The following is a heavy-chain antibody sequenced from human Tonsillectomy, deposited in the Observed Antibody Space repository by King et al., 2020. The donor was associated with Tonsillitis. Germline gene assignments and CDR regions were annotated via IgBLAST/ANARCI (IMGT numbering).Heavy chain of an antibody. Sequence: QLQESGPGLVKPSENLSLTCTVSGGSISSYYWSWIRQPPGKGLEWIGYIYYSGSTNYNPSLKSRVTISVDTSKNQFSLKLSSVTAADTAVYYCARLTTGVTYYWGQGTLVTVSS. D-gene: IGHD4-23*01. CDR3: ARLTTGVTYY. V-gene: IGHV4-59*08. CDR2: IYYSGST. CDR1: GGSISSYY. J-gene: IGHJ4*02.